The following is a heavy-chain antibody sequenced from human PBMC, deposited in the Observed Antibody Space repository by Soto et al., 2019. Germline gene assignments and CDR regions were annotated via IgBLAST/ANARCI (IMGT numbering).Heavy chain of an antibody. Sequence: QVQLVESGGGVVQPGRSLRLSCAASGFTFSSYGMHWVRQAPGKGLEWVAVIWYDGSNKYYADSVKGRFTISRDNSKNTLYLQMNSLRAKDTAVYYCARGGGDYWYFDLWGRGTLVTVSS. CDR3: ARGGGDYWYFDL. CDR2: IWYDGSNK. D-gene: IGHD2-21*01. V-gene: IGHV3-33*01. J-gene: IGHJ2*01. CDR1: GFTFSSYG.